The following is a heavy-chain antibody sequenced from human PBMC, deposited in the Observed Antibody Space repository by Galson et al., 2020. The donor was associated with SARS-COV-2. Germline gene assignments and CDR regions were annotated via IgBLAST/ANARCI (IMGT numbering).Heavy chain of an antibody. J-gene: IGHJ6*02. D-gene: IGHD4-17*01. V-gene: IGHV1-24*01. CDR2: FDPEDGET. CDR3: ARPAGYGNYYYYGMDV. Sequence: ASVKVSCKVSGYTLTELSMHWVRQAPGKGLEWMGGFDPEDGETIYAQKFQGRVTMTEDTSTDTAYMELSSLRSEDTAVYYCARPAGYGNYYYYGMDVWGQGTTVTVSS. CDR1: GYTLTELS.